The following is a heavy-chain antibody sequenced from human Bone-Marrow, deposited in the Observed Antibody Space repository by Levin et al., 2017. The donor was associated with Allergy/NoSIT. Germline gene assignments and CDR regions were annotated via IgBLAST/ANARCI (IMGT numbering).Heavy chain of an antibody. CDR3: AREGRNIVKVPGGRTAEVRCHMDV. D-gene: IGHD2/OR15-2a*01. Sequence: PSETLSLTCAVYGGSFSNHYWGWIRQTPGKGLEWVGEISHGGSTNYNPSLKSRVTISIDTSKNQFSLRLSSVTAADTAMYYCAREGRNIVKVPGGRTAEVRCHMDVWGNGTTVTVSS. J-gene: IGHJ6*03. CDR2: ISHGGST. CDR1: GGSFSNHY. V-gene: IGHV4-34*01.